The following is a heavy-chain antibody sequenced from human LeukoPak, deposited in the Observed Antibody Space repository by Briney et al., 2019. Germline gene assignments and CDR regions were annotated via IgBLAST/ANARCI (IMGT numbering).Heavy chain of an antibody. V-gene: IGHV7-4-1*02. CDR2: INTNTGNA. CDR3: ARSGGSGSYYARYYYYYMDA. D-gene: IGHD3-10*01. J-gene: IGHJ6*03. Sequence: ASVKVSCKASGYTFTSYGISWVRQAPGQGLGWMGWINTNTGNATYAQGFTGRFVFSLDTSVSTAYLQISSLKAEDTAVYYCARSGGSGSYYARYYYYYMDAWGKGTTVTVSS. CDR1: GYTFTSYG.